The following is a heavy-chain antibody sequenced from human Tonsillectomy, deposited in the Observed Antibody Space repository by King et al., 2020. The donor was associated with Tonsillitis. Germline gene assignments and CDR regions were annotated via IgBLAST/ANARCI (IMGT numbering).Heavy chain of an antibody. CDR1: GFTFSSYG. CDR2: IRYDGSNK. V-gene: IGHV3-30*02. J-gene: IGHJ5*02. Sequence: VQLVESGGGVVQPGGSLRLSCAASGFTFSSYGMHWVRQAPGKGLEWVAFIRYDGSNKYYADSVKGRFTISRDNSKNTLYLQMNSLRAEDTAVYYCAKDNSCYYFRPTDGFDPWGQGTLVTVSS. CDR3: AKDNSCYYFRPTDGFDP. D-gene: IGHD3-22*01.